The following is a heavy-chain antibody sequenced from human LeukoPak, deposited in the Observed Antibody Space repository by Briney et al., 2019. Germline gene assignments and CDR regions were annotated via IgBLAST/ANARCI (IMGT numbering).Heavy chain of an antibody. Sequence: ASVKVSCKASGYTFTSYGISWLRQAPGQRLESMGWISAYNGNTNYAQKLQGRVTMTTDTSTSTAYMELRSLRSDDTAVYYCARDSANVVVPAAMEFDYWGQGTLVTVSS. V-gene: IGHV1-18*01. CDR2: ISAYNGNT. CDR1: GYTFTSYG. J-gene: IGHJ4*02. D-gene: IGHD2-2*01. CDR3: ARDSANVVVPAAMEFDY.